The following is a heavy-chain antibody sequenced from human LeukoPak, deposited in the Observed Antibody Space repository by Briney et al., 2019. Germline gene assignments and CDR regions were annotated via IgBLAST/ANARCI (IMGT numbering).Heavy chain of an antibody. CDR3: ARAVAGPRYFDY. CDR1: GGSISSSHYY. CDR2: IYFSGFT. V-gene: IGHV4-39*01. J-gene: IGHJ4*02. Sequence: SETLSLTCTVSGGSISSSHYYWGWIRQPPGKGLEWIGIIYFSGFTYYSPSLKSRVTISVDTSKNQFSLKLSPVTAADTAVYYCARAVAGPRYFDYWGQGTLVTVSS. D-gene: IGHD6-19*01.